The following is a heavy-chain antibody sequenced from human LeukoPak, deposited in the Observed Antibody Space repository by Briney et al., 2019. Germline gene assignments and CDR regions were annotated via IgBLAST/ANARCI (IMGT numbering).Heavy chain of an antibody. CDR2: IGGYNGKT. V-gene: IGHV1-18*03. J-gene: IGHJ5*02. Sequence: GASVKVSCKASGYTFNTYGITWVRQAPGQGLEWMGWIGGYNGKTKYAQKLQDRVTMTTDTSTTTAYMELRSLRFDDMAVYYCARAGAVVDNWFDPWGQGTLVTVSS. D-gene: IGHD2-15*01. CDR1: GYTFNTYG. CDR3: ARAGAVVDNWFDP.